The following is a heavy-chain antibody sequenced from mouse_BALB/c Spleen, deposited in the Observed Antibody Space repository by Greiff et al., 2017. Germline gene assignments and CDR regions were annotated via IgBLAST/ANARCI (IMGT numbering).Heavy chain of an antibody. CDR1: GFTFSDYY. CDR3: ARGGYDYYFDY. CDR2: ISDGGSYT. Sequence: EVKLMESGGGLVKPGGSLKLSCAASGFTFSDYYMYWVRQTPEKRLEWVATISDGGSYTYYPDSVKGRFTISRDNAKNNLYLQMSSLRSEDTAMYYCARGGYDYYFDYWGQGTTLTVSS. D-gene: IGHD2-2*01. J-gene: IGHJ2*01. V-gene: IGHV5-4*02.